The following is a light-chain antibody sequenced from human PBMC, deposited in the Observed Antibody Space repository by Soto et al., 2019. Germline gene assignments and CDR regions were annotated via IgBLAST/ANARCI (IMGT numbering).Light chain of an antibody. CDR3: QHHGGSPIT. CDR1: QSVSNNY. V-gene: IGKV3-20*01. CDR2: GAS. J-gene: IGKJ5*01. Sequence: EIVLTQSPGTLSLSPGERATLSCRASQSVSNNYLAWYQQKPGQAPRLLIYGASNRATGIPDRFSGSGSGTDFTLTISRLEPEDFAVYYCQHHGGSPITFGQGTRLEIK.